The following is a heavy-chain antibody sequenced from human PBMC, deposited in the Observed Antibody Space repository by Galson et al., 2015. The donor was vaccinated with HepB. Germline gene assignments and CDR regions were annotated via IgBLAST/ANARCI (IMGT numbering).Heavy chain of an antibody. CDR1: GYTFTGYS. D-gene: IGHD4-17*01. V-gene: IGHV1-2*04. J-gene: IGHJ4*02. CDR2: INPNSGGT. CDR3: ASGAGSIDDGDDDNYFDF. Sequence: SVKVSCKASGYTFTGYSMHWVRQAHGQGLEWMGWINPNSGGTNYAQQSQGWVTMTRDTSISTAYMELGRLTTDDTAVYYWASGAGSIDDGDDDNYFDFWGQGTLVTVSS.